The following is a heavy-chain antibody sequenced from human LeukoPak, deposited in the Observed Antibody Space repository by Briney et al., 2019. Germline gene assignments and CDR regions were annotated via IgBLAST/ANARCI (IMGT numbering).Heavy chain of an antibody. V-gene: IGHV3-23*01. D-gene: IGHD3-10*01. CDR1: GFTFSSYG. CDR3: AKGHYYGSGSLDY. Sequence: GGSLRLSCAASGFTFSSYGMSWVRQAPGKGLEWVSAIGGRDGSTYYADSVKGRFTISRDNSKNTLYVQMNSLRAEDTAVYYCAKGHYYGSGSLDYWGQGALVTVSS. CDR2: IGGRDGST. J-gene: IGHJ4*02.